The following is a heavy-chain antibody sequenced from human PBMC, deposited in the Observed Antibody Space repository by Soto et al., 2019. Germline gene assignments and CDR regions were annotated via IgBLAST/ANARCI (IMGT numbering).Heavy chain of an antibody. J-gene: IGHJ4*02. CDR3: ARGRITFGGVIVSSLDY. D-gene: IGHD3-16*02. CDR2: MNPNSGNT. CDR1: GYTFTSYD. V-gene: IGHV1-8*01. Sequence: ASVKVSCKASGYTFTSYDINWVRQATGQGLEWMGWMNPNSGNTGYAQKFQGRVTMTRNTSISTAYMELSSLRSEDTAVYYCARGRITFGGVIVSSLDYWGQGTLITVSA.